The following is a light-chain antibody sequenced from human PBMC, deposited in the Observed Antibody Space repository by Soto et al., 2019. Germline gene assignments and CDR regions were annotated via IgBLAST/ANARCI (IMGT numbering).Light chain of an antibody. J-gene: IGKJ2*01. CDR3: QQYSSTQPYT. CDR1: QSVLYSSNNKNY. V-gene: IGKV4-1*01. CDR2: WAS. Sequence: DIVMTQSPDSLSVSLGERATINCKSSQSVLYSSNNKNYLAWYQQKPGQPPKLLIYWASTRESGVPDRLSGSESGTDFTLTISILQAEDVAVYYCQQYSSTQPYTFGQGTKLEIK.